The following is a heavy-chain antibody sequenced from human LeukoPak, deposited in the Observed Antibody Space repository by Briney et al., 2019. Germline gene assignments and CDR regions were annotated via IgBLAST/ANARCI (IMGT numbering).Heavy chain of an antibody. CDR1: GGSISSYY. CDR3: ARGTADEAGSYYFDY. CDR2: IYYSGST. D-gene: IGHD3-10*01. Sequence: SETLSLTCTVSGGSISSYYWSWIRQPPGKGLEWIGNIYYSGSTNYNPSLKSRVTISVDTSKNQFSLKLSSVTAADTAVYYCARGTADEAGSYYFDYWGQGTLVTVSS. J-gene: IGHJ4*02. V-gene: IGHV4-59*01.